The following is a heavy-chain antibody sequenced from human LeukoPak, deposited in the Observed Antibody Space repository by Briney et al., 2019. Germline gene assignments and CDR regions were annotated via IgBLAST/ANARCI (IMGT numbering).Heavy chain of an antibody. CDR1: GFTFSSYA. V-gene: IGHV3-23*01. CDR2: ISGSGGST. Sequence: GGSLRLSCAASGFTFSSYAMSWVRQAPGEGLEWVSAISGSGGSTYYADSVKGRFTISRDNSKNTLYLQMNSLRAEDTAVYYCAKDREWGIVVVSYYFDYWGQGTLVTVSS. D-gene: IGHD3-22*01. J-gene: IGHJ4*02. CDR3: AKDREWGIVVVSYYFDY.